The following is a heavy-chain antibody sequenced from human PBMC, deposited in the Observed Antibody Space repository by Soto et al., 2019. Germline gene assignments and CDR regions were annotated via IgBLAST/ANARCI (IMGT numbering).Heavy chain of an antibody. D-gene: IGHD5-12*01. CDR1: GYTFTSYA. Sequence: GASVKVSCKASGYTFTSYAMRWVRQAPGQGLEWMGGINAVNGTANYSQKFQGRVTITTDESTSTVYMDLSSLRSEDTAVYYCARLGYSDYEPDYWGQGTLVTVSS. V-gene: IGHV1-3*01. CDR2: INAVNGTA. J-gene: IGHJ4*02. CDR3: ARLGYSDYEPDY.